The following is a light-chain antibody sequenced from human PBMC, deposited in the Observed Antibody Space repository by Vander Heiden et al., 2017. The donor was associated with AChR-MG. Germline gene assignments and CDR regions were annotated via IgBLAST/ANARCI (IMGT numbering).Light chain of an antibody. J-gene: IGKJ2*01. CDR2: DAS. CDR3: QQYDNLPRT. V-gene: IGKV1-33*01. Sequence: DIQMTQSPSSLSVSVGDRVTITCQASQDITNYLNWYQQKPGKAPKLLIRDASNLETGVPARFSGSGSGTDFTFTITSLQPEDFSTYYCQQYDNLPRTFGQGTKLDIK. CDR1: QDITNY.